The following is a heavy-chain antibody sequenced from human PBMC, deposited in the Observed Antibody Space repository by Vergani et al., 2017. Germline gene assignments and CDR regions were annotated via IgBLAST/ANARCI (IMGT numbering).Heavy chain of an antibody. J-gene: IGHJ4*02. CDR1: GFTFSDYY. D-gene: IGHD6-19*01. CDR2: ISSSSSYI. CDR3: AGVELDYSSGWCGGDAYYFDY. V-gene: IGHV3-11*06. Sequence: QVQLVESGGGLVKPGGSLRLSCAASGFTFSDYYMSWIRQAPGKGLEWVSYISSSSSYIYYADSVKGRFTISRDNAKNSLYLQMNSLRAEDTAVYYCAGVELDYSSGWCGGDAYYFDYWGQGTLVTVSS.